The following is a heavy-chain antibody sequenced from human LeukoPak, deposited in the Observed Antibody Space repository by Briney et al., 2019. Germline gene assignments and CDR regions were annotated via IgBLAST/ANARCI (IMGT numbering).Heavy chain of an antibody. CDR1: GFTFNNAW. V-gene: IGHV3-15*01. CDR2: IKSQSDGGTT. Sequence: GGSLRLSCAASGFTFNNAWMTWVRQAPGKGLEWVGRIKSQSDGGTTDYAAAVKGRFSISRDDSKNMVYLRMNSLKTEDTAVYYCTTDPDRLQQLILWDRGNWFDPWGQGTLVTVSS. D-gene: IGHD6-13*01. CDR3: TTDPDRLQQLILWDRGNWFDP. J-gene: IGHJ5*02.